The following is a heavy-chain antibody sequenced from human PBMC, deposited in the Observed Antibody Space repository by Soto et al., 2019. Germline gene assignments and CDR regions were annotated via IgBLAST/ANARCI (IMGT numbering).Heavy chain of an antibody. Sequence: EVQLVESGGGLVQPGGSLRLSCAASGFTFSSYSMNWVRQAPGKGLEWVSYISSSSTIYYADSVKGRFTISRDNAKNSLYLQMNSLRAEDTAVYYCARTTTVTIDAFDIWGQGTMVTVSS. CDR1: GFTFSSYS. D-gene: IGHD4-17*01. J-gene: IGHJ3*02. CDR2: ISSSSTI. CDR3: ARTTTVTIDAFDI. V-gene: IGHV3-48*01.